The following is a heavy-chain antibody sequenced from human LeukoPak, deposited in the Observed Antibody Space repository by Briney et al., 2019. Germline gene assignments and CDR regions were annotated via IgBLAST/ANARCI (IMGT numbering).Heavy chain of an antibody. Sequence: SVKVSCKASGGTFSSYTISWVRQAPGQGLEWMGRIIPILGIANYAQKFQGRVTITAAKSTSTGYMELSSLRSEDTAVYYCARFGVGDAFDIWGQGTMVTVSS. V-gene: IGHV1-69*02. J-gene: IGHJ3*02. CDR1: GGTFSSYT. CDR2: IIPILGIA. D-gene: IGHD3-3*01. CDR3: ARFGVGDAFDI.